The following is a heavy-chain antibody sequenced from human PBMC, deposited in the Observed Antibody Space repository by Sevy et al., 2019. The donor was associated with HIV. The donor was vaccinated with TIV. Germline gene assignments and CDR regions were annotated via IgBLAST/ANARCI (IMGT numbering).Heavy chain of an antibody. Sequence: GGSLRLSCAASGFTVSSNYMSWVRQAPGKGLEWVSVIYSGGSTYYADSVKGRFTISRDNSKNTLYLQMNSLRVEDTAVYYCAAGTSGYSHFDYWGQGTLVTASS. J-gene: IGHJ4*02. CDR3: AAGTSGYSHFDY. CDR1: GFTVSSNY. CDR2: IYSGGST. D-gene: IGHD3-22*01. V-gene: IGHV3-53*01.